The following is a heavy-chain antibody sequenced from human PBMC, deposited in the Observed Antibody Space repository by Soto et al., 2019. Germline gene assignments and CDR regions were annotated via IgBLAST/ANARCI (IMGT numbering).Heavy chain of an antibody. CDR1: GFTFSSYS. V-gene: IGHV3-21*01. CDR3: ARDWQWQSFDY. J-gene: IGHJ4*02. D-gene: IGHD6-19*01. CDR2: ISSSSSYI. Sequence: GGAQRLSSTASGFTFSSYSMNWVRQAPGKGLEWVSSISSSSSYIYYADSVKGRFTISRDNAKNSLYLQMNSLRAEDTAVYYCARDWQWQSFDYWGQGTLVTVSS.